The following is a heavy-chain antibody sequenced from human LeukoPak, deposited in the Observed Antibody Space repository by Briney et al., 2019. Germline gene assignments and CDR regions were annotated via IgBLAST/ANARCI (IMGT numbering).Heavy chain of an antibody. Sequence: SETLSLTCTISGGSINSRSDYWGWVRQPPGKGLEWIGSIYYSGSTLYNPSLKSRVTVSIDTPKNQFSLRLSSVTAADTAVYYCARRPGEYGGNDFDYWGQGTLVTLSS. CDR1: GGSINSRSDY. V-gene: IGHV4-39*01. J-gene: IGHJ4*02. CDR2: IYYSGST. CDR3: ARRPGEYGGNDFDY. D-gene: IGHD4/OR15-4a*01.